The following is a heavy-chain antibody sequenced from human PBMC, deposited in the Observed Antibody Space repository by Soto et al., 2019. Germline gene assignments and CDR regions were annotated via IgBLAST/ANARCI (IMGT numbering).Heavy chain of an antibody. D-gene: IGHD6-13*01. Sequence: EVQLVESGGGLVQPGGSLRLSCAASGFTFSSYWMSWVRQAPGKGLEWVANIKQDGSEKYYVGSVRGRFTISRDNAKNSLYLQKNSLRAEDTGVYYWAGAAAARGTRGIDFWGQGSLVTVSS. CDR2: IKQDGSEK. V-gene: IGHV3-7*03. CDR1: GFTFSSYW. J-gene: IGHJ4*02. CDR3: AGAAAARGTRGIDF.